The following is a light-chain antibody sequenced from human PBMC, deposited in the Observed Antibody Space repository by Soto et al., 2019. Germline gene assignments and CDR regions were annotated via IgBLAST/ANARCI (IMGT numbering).Light chain of an antibody. Sequence: EILLTQSPGTLSLSPGERATLSCRASQSVSSSYLAWYQQKPGQAPRLLIYGASSRATGIPDRFSGSGSGTDFTLTISRLEPEDFAVYYCQQCGSSSTFGQGTRLEIK. CDR1: QSVSSSY. CDR3: QQCGSSST. V-gene: IGKV3-20*01. CDR2: GAS. J-gene: IGKJ5*01.